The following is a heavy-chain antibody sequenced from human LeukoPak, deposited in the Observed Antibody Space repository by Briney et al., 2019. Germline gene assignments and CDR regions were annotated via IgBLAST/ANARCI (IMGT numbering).Heavy chain of an antibody. V-gene: IGHV3-49*04. CDR2: IRSKNEGGTT. CDR3: ARGAKLLWGYYGMAG. D-gene: IGHD3-10*01. CDR1: GFTFCAHA. Sequence: GGSLRLSCTASGFTFCAHAMSWVPQGPGQGREWGGIIRSKNEGGTTEYAASVTGTFTISTDTSKSIPYLRMNSLKTEETAVYCTARGAKLLWGYYGMAGSSQGSTVTVPS. J-gene: IGHJ6*02.